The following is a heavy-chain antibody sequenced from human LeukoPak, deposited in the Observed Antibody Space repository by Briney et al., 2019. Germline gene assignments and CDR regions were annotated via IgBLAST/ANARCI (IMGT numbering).Heavy chain of an antibody. J-gene: IGHJ3*02. CDR3: ARDLRYYDFWSGYSPDAFDI. CDR2: IYYSGST. Sequence: SETLSLTCTVSGGSISSGDYYWSWIRQPPGKGLEWIGYIYYSGSTYYNPSLKSRVTISVDTSKNQFSLKLSSVTAADTAVYYCARDLRYYDFWSGYSPDAFDIWGQGTMVTVSS. D-gene: IGHD3-3*01. V-gene: IGHV4-30-4*08. CDR1: GGSISSGDYY.